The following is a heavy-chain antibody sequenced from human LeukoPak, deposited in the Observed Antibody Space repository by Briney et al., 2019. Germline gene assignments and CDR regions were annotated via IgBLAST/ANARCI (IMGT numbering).Heavy chain of an antibody. V-gene: IGHV3-23*01. Sequence: GGSLRLSCAASGFTFSSYAMSWVRQAPGKGLEWVAGISASGSSTYFADSVKGRFTLSRDNSKKLLYLHINNLRAEDTAVYYCAKERGGTFNDDFDYWGQGTLVTVS. D-gene: IGHD1-1*01. CDR3: AKERGGTFNDDFDY. CDR1: GFTFSSYA. J-gene: IGHJ4*02. CDR2: ISASGSST.